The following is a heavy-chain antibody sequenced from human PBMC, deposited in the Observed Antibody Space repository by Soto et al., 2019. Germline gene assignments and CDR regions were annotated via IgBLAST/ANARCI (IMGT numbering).Heavy chain of an antibody. CDR2: INPKSGGT. Sequence: ASVKVSCKTSGYTFTAYYMHWVRQAPGQGLEWLGRINPKSGGTSTAQKFQGWVTMTTDTSISTASMELTRLTSDDTAIYYCARGDSTDCSNGVCSFFYNHDMDVWGQGTTVTVSS. J-gene: IGHJ6*02. CDR1: GYTFTAYY. V-gene: IGHV1-2*04. CDR3: ARGDSTDCSNGVCSFFYNHDMDV. D-gene: IGHD2-8*01.